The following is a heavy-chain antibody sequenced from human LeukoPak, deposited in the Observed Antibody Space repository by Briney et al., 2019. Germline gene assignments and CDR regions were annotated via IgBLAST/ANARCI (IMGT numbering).Heavy chain of an antibody. D-gene: IGHD1-26*01. CDR1: GFTFSSHW. J-gene: IGHJ4*02. CDR2: ISGSGGST. Sequence: PGGSLRLSCVGSGFTFSSHWMHWVRQAPGKGLEWVSAISGSGGSTYYADSVKGRFTISRDNSKNTLYLQMNSLRAEDTAVYYCAKDQSIVGATAFDYWGQGTLVTVSS. V-gene: IGHV3-23*01. CDR3: AKDQSIVGATAFDY.